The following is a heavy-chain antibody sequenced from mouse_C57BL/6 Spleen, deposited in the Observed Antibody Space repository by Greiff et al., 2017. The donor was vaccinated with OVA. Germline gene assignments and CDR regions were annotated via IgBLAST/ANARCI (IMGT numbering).Heavy chain of an antibody. CDR2: IDPEDGDT. Sequence: EVQLQQSGAELVKPGASVKLSCTASGYNIKDYYMHWVKQRTEQGLEWIGRIDPEDGDTKYAQKFKGKATMTADTSSNTAYLQLSSLTSEDSAVYYAARPYGSSYGYYCDYWGQGTTLTVSS. V-gene: IGHV14-2*01. CDR3: ARPYGSSYGYYCDY. J-gene: IGHJ2*01. CDR1: GYNIKDYY. D-gene: IGHD1-1*01.